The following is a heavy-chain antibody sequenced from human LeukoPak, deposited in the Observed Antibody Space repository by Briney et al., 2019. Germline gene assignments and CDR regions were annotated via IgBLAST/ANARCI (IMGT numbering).Heavy chain of an antibody. J-gene: IGHJ4*02. V-gene: IGHV4-59*01. Sequence: SETLSLTCTVSGGSISRYYWSWIRQPPGKGLEWIGYIYYSGSTNYNPSLKSRVTISVDTSKNQFSLKLSSVTAADAAVYYCARDLKISSSWYGIDYWGQGTLVTVSS. CDR1: GGSISRYY. CDR2: IYYSGST. D-gene: IGHD6-13*01. CDR3: ARDLKISSSWYGIDY.